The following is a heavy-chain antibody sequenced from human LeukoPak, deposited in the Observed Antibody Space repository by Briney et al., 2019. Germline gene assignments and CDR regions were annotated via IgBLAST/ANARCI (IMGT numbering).Heavy chain of an antibody. CDR1: GFTVSSNY. D-gene: IGHD3-3*01. CDR2: IYSGGNT. V-gene: IGHV3-53*01. CDR3: ARGRTWSGCFDY. Sequence: GGSLRLSCAASGFTVSSNYMSWVRQAPGKGLEWVSVIYSGGNTYYADSVKGRFTIPRDNSKNTLYLQMNSLRAEDTAVYYCARGRTWSGCFDYWGQGTLVTVSS. J-gene: IGHJ4*02.